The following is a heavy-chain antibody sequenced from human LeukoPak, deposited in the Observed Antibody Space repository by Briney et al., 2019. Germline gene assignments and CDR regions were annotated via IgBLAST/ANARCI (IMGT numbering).Heavy chain of an antibody. CDR2: IKQDGSEK. CDR3: ATSRTLDH. CDR1: GFTFSSYW. J-gene: IGHJ4*02. V-gene: IGHV3-7*05. Sequence: RAGGSLRLSCAAPGFTFSSYWMNWVRLAPGKGLEWVANIKQDGSEKYYVDSVKGRFTISRDNAKSSLYLQMNSLRVEDTAVYYCATSRTLDHWGQGTLVTVSS.